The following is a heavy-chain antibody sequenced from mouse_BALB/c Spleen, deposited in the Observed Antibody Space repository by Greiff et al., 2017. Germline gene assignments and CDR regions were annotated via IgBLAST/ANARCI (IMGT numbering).Heavy chain of an antibody. D-gene: IGHD2-1*01. CDR3: ARQGGNYPFDY. CDR2: ISNGGGST. CDR1: GFTFSSYT. V-gene: IGHV5-12-2*01. Sequence: EVMLVESGGGLVQPGGSLKLSCAASGFTFSSYTMSWVRQTPEKRLEWVAYISNGGGSTYYPDTVKGRFTISRDNAKNTLYLQMSSLKSEDTAMYYCARQGGNYPFDYWGQGTTLTVSS. J-gene: IGHJ2*01.